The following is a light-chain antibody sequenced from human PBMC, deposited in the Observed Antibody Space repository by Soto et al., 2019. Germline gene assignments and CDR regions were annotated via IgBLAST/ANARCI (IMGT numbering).Light chain of an antibody. V-gene: IGKV3-20*01. CDR3: QQYGSSPWT. CDR1: QSVSSSF. J-gene: IGKJ1*01. Sequence: EIVLTQSPGTLSLSPGGRATLSCRPSQSVSSSFLAWYQQKPGQAPRLLIYGASTRATGIPDRVSGSGSGTDFTLTISRLEPEDFAVYYCQQYGSSPWTFGQGTKVEIK. CDR2: GAS.